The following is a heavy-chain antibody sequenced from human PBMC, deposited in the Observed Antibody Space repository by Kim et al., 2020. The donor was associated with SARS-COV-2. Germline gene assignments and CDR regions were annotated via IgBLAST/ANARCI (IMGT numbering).Heavy chain of an antibody. CDR2: IQDSGAT. Sequence: SETLSLTCTVSGDSINSGSYYWSWIRQHPGKGLEWVGYIQDSGATYYTPSLQNRAIISADTSKTHFSLTLRSVTAADTAVYYCARFNPWGATTHFDSWGQGTLVTVSS. D-gene: IGHD5-12*01. CDR3: ARFNPWGATTHFDS. CDR1: GDSINSGSYY. J-gene: IGHJ4*02. V-gene: IGHV4-31*03.